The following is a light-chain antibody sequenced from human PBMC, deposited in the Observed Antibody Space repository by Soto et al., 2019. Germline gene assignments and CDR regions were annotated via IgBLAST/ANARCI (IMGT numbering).Light chain of an antibody. Sequence: DIVLTQTPLSSPVTLGQPASISCRSSQSLVYSDGNSYLSWLQQRPGQPLRLLIYQVSERFSGVPDRFSGSGAGTDLTLKISRVEPEDVGVYYCMQATQSRTFGQGTRLEIK. CDR3: MQATQSRT. CDR1: QSLVYSDGNSY. CDR2: QVS. V-gene: IGKV2-24*01. J-gene: IGKJ5*01.